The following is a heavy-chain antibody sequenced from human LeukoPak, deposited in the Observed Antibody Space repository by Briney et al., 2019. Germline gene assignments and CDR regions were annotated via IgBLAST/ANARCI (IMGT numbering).Heavy chain of an antibody. CDR3: AREGPRGVFWSGYQQRRPFDP. D-gene: IGHD3-3*01. Sequence: SETLSLTCAVYGGSFSGYYWSWIRQPPGKGLEWIGEINHSGSTNYNPSLKSRVTISVDTSKNQFSLKLSSVTAADTAVYYCAREGPRGVFWSGYQQRRPFDPWGQGTLVTVSS. J-gene: IGHJ5*02. V-gene: IGHV4-34*01. CDR2: INHSGST. CDR1: GGSFSGYY.